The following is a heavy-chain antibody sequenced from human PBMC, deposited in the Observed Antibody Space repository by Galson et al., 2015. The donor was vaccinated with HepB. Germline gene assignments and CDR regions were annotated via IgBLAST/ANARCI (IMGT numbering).Heavy chain of an antibody. V-gene: IGHV3-30*18. CDR3: AKERGIAVAGFMWY. D-gene: IGHD6-19*01. J-gene: IGHJ4*02. CDR1: GFTFSSYG. Sequence: LRLSCAASGFTFSSYGMHWVRQAPGKGLEWVAAISDDGSNKYYADSVKGRLTISRDNSKNTLYLHMNSLRAEDTAVYYCAKERGIAVAGFMWYWGQGTLVTVSS. CDR2: ISDDGSNK.